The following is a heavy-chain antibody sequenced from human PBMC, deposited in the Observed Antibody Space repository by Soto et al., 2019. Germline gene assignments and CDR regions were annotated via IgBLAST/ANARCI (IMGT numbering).Heavy chain of an antibody. CDR3: AKDSGRITVVRGVLGD. V-gene: IGHV3-23*01. CDR2: ISGSGGST. Sequence: EVQLLESGGGLVQPGGSLRLSCAASGFTFSSYAMSWVRQAPGKGLEWVSAISGSGGSTYYADSVKGRFTISRDNSKNTLYLQMNSLRAEDTAVYYCAKDSGRITVVRGVLGDWGQGTLVTVSS. CDR1: GFTFSSYA. D-gene: IGHD3-10*01. J-gene: IGHJ4*02.